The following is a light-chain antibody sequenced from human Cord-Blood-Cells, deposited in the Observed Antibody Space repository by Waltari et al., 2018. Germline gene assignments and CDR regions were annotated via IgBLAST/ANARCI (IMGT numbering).Light chain of an antibody. J-gene: IGLJ1*01. Sequence: QLVLTQSPSASASLGASVKLTCTLSSGHSSYAIAWHQQQPEKGPRYLMKLNSDGSHSNGDGIHDRCSGSSSGAERYLSISSLQSEDEADYYCQTWGTGILVFGTGTKVTVL. CDR2: LNSDGSH. V-gene: IGLV4-69*01. CDR3: QTWGTGILV. CDR1: SGHSSYA.